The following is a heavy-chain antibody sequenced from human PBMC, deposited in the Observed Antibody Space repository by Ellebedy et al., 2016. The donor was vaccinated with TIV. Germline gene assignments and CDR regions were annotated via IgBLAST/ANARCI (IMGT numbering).Heavy chain of an antibody. J-gene: IGHJ3*02. CDR3: ARDGYYDSSGYKTGVGTFDI. CDR2: ISAYNGNT. CDR1: GYTFTSYG. Sequence: ASVKVSXXASGYTFTSYGISWVRQAPGQGLEWMGWISAYNGNTNYAQKLQGRVTMTTDTSTSTAYMELRSLRSDDTAVYYCARDGYYDSSGYKTGVGTFDIWGQGTMVTVSS. V-gene: IGHV1-18*04. D-gene: IGHD3-22*01.